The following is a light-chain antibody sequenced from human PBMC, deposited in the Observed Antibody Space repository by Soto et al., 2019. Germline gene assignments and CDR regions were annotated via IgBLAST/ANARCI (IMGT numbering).Light chain of an antibody. V-gene: IGKV1-5*03. CDR1: QSITTW. Sequence: DIQMTQSPSTLSASVGDRVTITCRASQSITTWLAWYQQKPGKAPKLLIYKATNLQSGVPSRFSGSGSGTEVSLTLSSLQHDDFATYYCQRYNDYQYIFGQGTRLEIK. CDR3: QRYNDYQYI. CDR2: KAT. J-gene: IGKJ2*01.